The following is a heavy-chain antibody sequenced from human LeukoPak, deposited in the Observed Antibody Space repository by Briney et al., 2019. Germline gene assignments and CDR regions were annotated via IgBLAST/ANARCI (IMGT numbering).Heavy chain of an antibody. Sequence: SETLSLTCTVSGGSISSSSYYWGWIRQPPGKGLEWIGSIYYSGSTYYNPSLKSRVTVSVDTSKNQFSLKLSSVTAADTAVYYCARNGAFDIWGQGTMVTVSS. J-gene: IGHJ3*02. V-gene: IGHV4-39*01. CDR1: GGSISSSSYY. CDR3: ARNGAFDI. CDR2: IYYSGST.